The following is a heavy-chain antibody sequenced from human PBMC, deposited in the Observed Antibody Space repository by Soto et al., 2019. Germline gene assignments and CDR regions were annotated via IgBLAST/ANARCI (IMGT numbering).Heavy chain of an antibody. D-gene: IGHD3-22*01. J-gene: IGHJ4*02. CDR2: IIPIFGTA. V-gene: IGHV1-69*01. Sequence: QVQLVQSGAEVKKPGSSVKVSCKASGGTFSSYAISWVRQAPGQGLEWMGGIIPIFGTANYAQKFQGRVTITADESTSTAYMELSSRRSEDTAVYYCARVTYYYDSSGYYMGLWGQGTLVTVSS. CDR3: ARVTYYYDSSGYYMGL. CDR1: GGTFSSYA.